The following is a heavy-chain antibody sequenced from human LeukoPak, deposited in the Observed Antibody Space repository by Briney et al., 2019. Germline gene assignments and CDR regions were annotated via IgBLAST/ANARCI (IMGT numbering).Heavy chain of an antibody. CDR2: IYPGDSDT. V-gene: IGHV5-51*01. Sequence: GESLKISCKGSGYTFTTYWIAWVRQMPGKGLEWMGIIYPGDSDTRYSPSFQGQVAISADKSISTAYLQWNSLKASDTAMFYCARLGITGTTLYYFDYWGREPWSPSPQ. CDR3: ARLGITGTTLYYFDY. CDR1: GYTFTTYW. J-gene: IGHJ4*02. D-gene: IGHD1-20*01.